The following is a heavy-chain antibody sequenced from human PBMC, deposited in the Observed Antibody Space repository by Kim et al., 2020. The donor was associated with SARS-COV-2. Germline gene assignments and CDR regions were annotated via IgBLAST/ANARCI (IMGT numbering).Heavy chain of an antibody. CDR1: GGSFSVYY. J-gene: IGHJ6*02. CDR2: FSHRGST. CDR3: ASRTFTRTDYYGSGSDRHRLYYYFGLDV. Sequence: SETLSLTCAVSGGSFSVYYWNWIRQPPGRGLEWIGEFSHRGSTNYNPSLKSRVYISVDTSKSQFSLRLSSVTAADTAVYYCASRTFTRTDYYGSGSDRHRLYYYFGLDVWGQGTTVTVSS. V-gene: IGHV4-34*01. D-gene: IGHD3-10*01.